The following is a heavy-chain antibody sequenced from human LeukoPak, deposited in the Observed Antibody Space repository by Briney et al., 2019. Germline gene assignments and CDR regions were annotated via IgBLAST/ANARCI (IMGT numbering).Heavy chain of an antibody. CDR1: GFAFSSYT. CDR2: ISSSSIYR. J-gene: IGHJ4*02. Sequence: GGSLRLSCATSGFAFSSYTMNWVRQAPGKGLEWVSSISSSSIYRYSADSVKGRFTISRDNAKNSLYLQMNSLRAEDTAVYYCARAGGDCSGGSCYYDYWGQGTLVTVSS. V-gene: IGHV3-21*01. D-gene: IGHD2-15*01. CDR3: ARAGGDCSGGSCYYDY.